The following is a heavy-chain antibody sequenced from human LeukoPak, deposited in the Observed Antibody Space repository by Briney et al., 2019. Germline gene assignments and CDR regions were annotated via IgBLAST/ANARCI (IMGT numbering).Heavy chain of an antibody. V-gene: IGHV1-18*01. J-gene: IGHJ3*02. D-gene: IGHD3-22*01. CDR1: GYTFTSYG. CDR3: ARDTPYYDSLSDAFDI. CDR2: ISAYNGNT. Sequence: ASVKVSCKASGYTFTSYGISWVRRAPGQGLEWMGWISAYNGNTNYAQKLQGRVTMTTDTSTSTAYMELRSLRSDDTAVYYCARDTPYYDSLSDAFDIWGQGTMVTVSS.